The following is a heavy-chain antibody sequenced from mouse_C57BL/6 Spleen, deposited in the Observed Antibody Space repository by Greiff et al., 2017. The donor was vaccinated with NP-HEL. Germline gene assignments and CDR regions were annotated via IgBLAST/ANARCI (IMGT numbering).Heavy chain of an antibody. CDR1: GFTFSSYA. CDR3: AREGGYCPFAY. D-gene: IGHD2-3*01. V-gene: IGHV5-4*01. CDR2: ISDGGSYT. Sequence: EVQLVESGGGLVKPGGSLKLSCAASGFTFSSYAMPWVRQTPEKRLEWVATISDGGSYTYYPDNVKGRFTISRDKAKNNLYLQMSHLKSEDTAMYYSAREGGYCPFAYWGQGTLVTVSA. J-gene: IGHJ3*01.